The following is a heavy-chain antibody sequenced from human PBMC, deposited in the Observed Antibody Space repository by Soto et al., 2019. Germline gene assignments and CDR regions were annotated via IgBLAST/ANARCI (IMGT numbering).Heavy chain of an antibody. D-gene: IGHD2-15*01. CDR1: GFTFSSYA. V-gene: IGHV3-30-3*01. CDR3: ARESVVAATMVFTDYYYYYGMDV. Sequence: HPGGSLRLSCAASGFTFSSYAMHWVRQAPGKGLEWVAVISYDGSNKYYADSVKGRFTISRDNSKNTLYLQMNSLRAEDTAVYYCARESVVAATMVFTDYYYYYGMDVWGQGTTVTVSS. J-gene: IGHJ6*02. CDR2: ISYDGSNK.